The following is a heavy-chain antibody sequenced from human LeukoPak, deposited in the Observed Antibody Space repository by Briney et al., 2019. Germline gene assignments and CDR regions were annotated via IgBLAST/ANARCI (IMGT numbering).Heavy chain of an antibody. CDR2: ISWDGGST. CDR1: GFTFFDYS. CDR3: AKDRGGVDY. D-gene: IGHD3-16*01. J-gene: IGHJ4*02. V-gene: IGHV3-43*01. Sequence: GGSLRHSCAASGFTFFDYSMHWVRQGPGKGLEWVSVISWDGGSTSYADSVKGRFTISRDNSKNSLYLQMNSLRSEDSALYYCAKDRGGVDYWGQGTLVTVSS.